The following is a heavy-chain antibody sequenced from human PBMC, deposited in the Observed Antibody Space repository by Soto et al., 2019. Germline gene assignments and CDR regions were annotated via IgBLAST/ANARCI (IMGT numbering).Heavy chain of an antibody. CDR1: GYIFSDYD. V-gene: IGHV1-8*01. CDR3: ARGNLFNYAGFDV. Sequence: QAHLEQSGAVLKRPGASVKVSCKASGYIFSDYDINWLRQASGKGPEWMGRMNAKSGDTFCHQRFRGKFNMTWDTSLSTAYIEVGSLTSHDTAIYYCARGNLFNYAGFDVWGQGTTVAVSS. D-gene: IGHD3-16*01. CDR2: MNAKSGDT. J-gene: IGHJ6*02.